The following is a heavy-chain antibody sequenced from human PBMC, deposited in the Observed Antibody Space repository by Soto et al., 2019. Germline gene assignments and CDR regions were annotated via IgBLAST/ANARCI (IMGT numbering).Heavy chain of an antibody. J-gene: IGHJ4*02. V-gene: IGHV3-23*01. CDR2: ISGSGGST. Sequence: EVQLLESGGGLVQPGGSLRLSCAASGFTFSSYAMSWVRQAPGKGLEWVSAISGSGGSTYYADSVKGRFTISRDNSKTALYLHLNGLRAEDTAVYYCAKPLDDYGDQGTLVTVSS. CDR3: AKPLDDY. CDR1: GFTFSSYA.